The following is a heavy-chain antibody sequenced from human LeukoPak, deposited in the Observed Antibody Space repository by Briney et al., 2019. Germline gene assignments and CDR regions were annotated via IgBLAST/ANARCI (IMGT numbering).Heavy chain of an antibody. CDR2: ISYDGSNK. D-gene: IGHD3-22*01. CDR3: ARDYYDSSGSHLDY. J-gene: IGHJ4*02. Sequence: GGSLRLSCAASGFTFSSYAMHWVRQAPGKGLEWVAVISYDGSNKYYADSVKGRFTISRDNSKNTLYLQMNSLRAEDTAVYYCARDYYDSSGSHLDYWGQGTLVTVSS. V-gene: IGHV3-30-3*01. CDR1: GFTFSSYA.